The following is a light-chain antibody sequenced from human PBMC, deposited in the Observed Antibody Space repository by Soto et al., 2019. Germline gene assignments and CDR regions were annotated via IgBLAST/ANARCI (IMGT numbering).Light chain of an antibody. V-gene: IGKV1-5*03. CDR3: QQYNSYSRT. J-gene: IGKJ1*01. CDR1: QSVQTW. CDR2: KAS. Sequence: IQLTQSPSTLSAPVGDRVTITCRASQSVQTWLAWFQQKPGKAPKLLIYKASSLESGVPSRFSGSGSGTEFTLTISSLQPDDFATYYCQQYNSYSRTFGQGTKVDIK.